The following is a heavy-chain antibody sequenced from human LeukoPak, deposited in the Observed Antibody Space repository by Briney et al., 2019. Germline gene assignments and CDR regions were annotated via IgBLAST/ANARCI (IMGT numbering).Heavy chain of an antibody. CDR1: GGTFSSYA. CDR2: IIPIVGIA. V-gene: IGHV1-69*04. Sequence: SVKVSSTASGGTFSSYAISWGRQAPGEGLEWMGRIIPIVGIANYAQKFQGRVTITADKSTSTAYMELSSLRSEDTAVYYCARDYWFYEQEMRDWFDPWGQGTLVTVSS. CDR3: ARDYWFYEQEMRDWFDP. D-gene: IGHD5/OR15-5a*01. J-gene: IGHJ5*02.